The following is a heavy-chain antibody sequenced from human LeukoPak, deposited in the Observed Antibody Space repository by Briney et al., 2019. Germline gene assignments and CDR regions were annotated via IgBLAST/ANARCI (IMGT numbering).Heavy chain of an antibody. V-gene: IGHV3-30*02. D-gene: IGHD6-13*01. Sequence: GGSLRLSCAASGFTFSSYDIHWVRQAPGKGLEWVAFIRYDGSNKYYADSVRGRFTISRDNSKNTLYLQMNSLRAEDTAVYFCAKGLHSSSWNDAFDIWGQGTTVTVSS. CDR1: GFTFSSYD. CDR2: IRYDGSNK. J-gene: IGHJ3*02. CDR3: AKGLHSSSWNDAFDI.